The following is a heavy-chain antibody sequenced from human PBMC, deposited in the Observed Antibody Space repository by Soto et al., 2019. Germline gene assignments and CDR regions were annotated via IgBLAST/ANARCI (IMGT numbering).Heavy chain of an antibody. CDR2: IIPIFGTA. CDR1: GGTFSSYA. Sequence: QVQLVQSGAEVKKPGSSVKVSCKASGGTFSSYAITWVRQAPGQGLEWMGGIIPIFGTANYAQKFQGRDTSTADESTSTAYMELSSLRSEDTAGYYCARDRGPSSGYYPNWFDPWGQGTLVTVSS. V-gene: IGHV1-69*12. D-gene: IGHD3-22*01. J-gene: IGHJ5*02. CDR3: ARDRGPSSGYYPNWFDP.